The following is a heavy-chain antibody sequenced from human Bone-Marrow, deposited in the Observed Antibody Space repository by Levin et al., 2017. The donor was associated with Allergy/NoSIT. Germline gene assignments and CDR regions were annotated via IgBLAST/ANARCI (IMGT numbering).Heavy chain of an antibody. D-gene: IGHD5-18*01. V-gene: IGHV4-39*01. Sequence: SETLSLTCTVSGGSISSSSYYWGWIRQPPGKGLEWIGSIYYSGSTYYNPSLKSRVTISVDTSKNQFSLKLSSVTAADTAVYYCARRLGYSYGYYWFDPWGQGTLVTVSS. CDR1: GGSISSSSYY. J-gene: IGHJ5*02. CDR3: ARRLGYSYGYYWFDP. CDR2: IYYSGST.